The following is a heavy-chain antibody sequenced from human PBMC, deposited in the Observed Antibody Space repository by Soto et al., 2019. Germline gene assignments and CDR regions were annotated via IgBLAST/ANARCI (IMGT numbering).Heavy chain of an antibody. D-gene: IGHD1-1*01. V-gene: IGHV4-30-4*01. J-gene: IGHJ4*02. CDR3: AREPSAYKVDY. CDR2: ICNGVST. Sequence: QVQLQESGPGLVQPSQTLSLTCTVSGGSLNSGGYFWSWIRQTPGKGLEWIGHICNGVSTYTNPSLNRRTAISGDTSPNQFSLNLKSVTAADTAVYDCAREPSAYKVDYWGQGTLVTVSS. CDR1: GGSLNSGGYF.